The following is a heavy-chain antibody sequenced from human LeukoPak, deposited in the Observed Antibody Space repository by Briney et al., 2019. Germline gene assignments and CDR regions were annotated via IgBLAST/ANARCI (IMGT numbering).Heavy chain of an antibody. Sequence: ASVKVSCKASGYTFTSYDINWVRQATGQGLEWMGWMNPNSGNTGYAQKFQGRVTITRNTSISTAYMELSSLRSEDTAVYYCARGLWHSGYGGNVLDAFDIWGQGTMVTVSS. D-gene: IGHD4-23*01. CDR1: GYTFTSYD. V-gene: IGHV1-8*03. CDR3: ARGLWHSGYGGNVLDAFDI. CDR2: MNPNSGNT. J-gene: IGHJ3*02.